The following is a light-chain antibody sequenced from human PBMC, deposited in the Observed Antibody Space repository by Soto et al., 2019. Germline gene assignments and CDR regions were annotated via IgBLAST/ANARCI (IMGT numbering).Light chain of an antibody. CDR1: DNISNY. V-gene: IGKV1-39*01. Sequence: DIKMTQSPSSLSASVGDRVSITCQTSDNISNYLNWYQQKPGEAPRLLIYAASTLQSGVPSRFSGSGSGTEFTPTITSLQPEDFATYYCQQGYTTPRTFGQGTKLEI. CDR3: QQGYTTPRT. CDR2: AAS. J-gene: IGKJ2*02.